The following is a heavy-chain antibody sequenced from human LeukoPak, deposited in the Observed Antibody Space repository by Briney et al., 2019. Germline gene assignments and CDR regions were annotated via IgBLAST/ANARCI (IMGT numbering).Heavy chain of an antibody. Sequence: ASVKVSCKVFGYTLTELSMHWVRQAPGKGLEWMGGFDPEDGETIYAQKFQGGVTMTEDTSTSTAYMELRSLRSDDTAVYYCARYCSSTSCASPYGMDVWGQGTTVTVSS. D-gene: IGHD2-2*01. J-gene: IGHJ6*02. CDR1: GYTLTELS. V-gene: IGHV1-24*01. CDR2: FDPEDGET. CDR3: ARYCSSTSCASPYGMDV.